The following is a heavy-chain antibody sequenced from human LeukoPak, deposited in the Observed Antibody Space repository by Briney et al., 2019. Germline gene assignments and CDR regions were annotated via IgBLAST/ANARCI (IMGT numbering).Heavy chain of an antibody. CDR1: SGSFSGYY. CDR3: ARPYRIAAAGTRSGFDP. V-gene: IGHV4-34*01. J-gene: IGHJ5*02. Sequence: SETLSLTCSVYSGSFSGYYWSWIRQPPGKGLEWIGEINHSGSTNYNPSLKSRVTISVDTSKNQFSLKLSSVTAADTAVYYCARPYRIAAAGTRSGFDPWGQGTLVTVSS. CDR2: INHSGST. D-gene: IGHD6-13*01.